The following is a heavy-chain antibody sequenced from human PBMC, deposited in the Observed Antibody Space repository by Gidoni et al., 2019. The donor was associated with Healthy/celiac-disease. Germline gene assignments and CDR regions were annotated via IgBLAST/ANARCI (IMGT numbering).Heavy chain of an antibody. CDR3: ARTSNVLLWFGELIPGPGFDY. J-gene: IGHJ4*02. CDR1: GFSLSNARMG. V-gene: IGHV2-26*01. Sequence: QVTLKESGPVLVKPTETLTLTCTVSGFSLSNARMGVSWIRQPPGKALEWLAHIFSNDEKSYSTSLKSRLTISKDTSKSQVVLTMTNMDPVDTATYYCARTSNVLLWFGELIPGPGFDYWGQGTLVTVSS. CDR2: IFSNDEK. D-gene: IGHD3-10*01.